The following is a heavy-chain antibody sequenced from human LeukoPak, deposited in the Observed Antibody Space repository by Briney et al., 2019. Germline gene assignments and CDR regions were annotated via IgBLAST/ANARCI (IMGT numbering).Heavy chain of an antibody. Sequence: ALARISCKASGYTFTGYYMHWVRQAPGQGLEWMGWINPNSGGTDYAQKFQGRVTMTRDTSISTAYMELSRLRSDDTAVYYCARQWLVRDWYFDLWGRGTLVTVSS. CDR1: GYTFTGYY. D-gene: IGHD6-19*01. CDR3: ARQWLVRDWYFDL. CDR2: INPNSGGT. J-gene: IGHJ2*01. V-gene: IGHV1-2*02.